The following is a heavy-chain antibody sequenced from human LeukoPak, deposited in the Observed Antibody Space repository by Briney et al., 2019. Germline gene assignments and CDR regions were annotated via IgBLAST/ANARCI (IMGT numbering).Heavy chain of an antibody. CDR3: ARGQDSWYRYNWFDP. V-gene: IGHV4-34*01. J-gene: IGHJ5*02. Sequence: SEALSLTCAVYGGSFSGYYWSWIRQPPGKGLEWIGEINHSGSTNYNPSLKSRVTISVDTSKNQFSLKLSSVTAADTAVYYCARGQDSWYRYNWFDPWGQGTLVTVSS. CDR1: GGSFSGYY. CDR2: INHSGST. D-gene: IGHD6-13*01.